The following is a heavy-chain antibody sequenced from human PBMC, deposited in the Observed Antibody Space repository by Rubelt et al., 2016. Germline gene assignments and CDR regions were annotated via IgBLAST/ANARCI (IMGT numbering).Heavy chain of an antibody. J-gene: IGHJ4*02. D-gene: IGHD3-3*01. CDR2: IYYSGST. CDR1: GGSISSSSYY. CDR3: ARRGGRDFWSGSMYYFDY. Sequence: QVQLQQWGAGLLKPSETLSLTCTVSGGSISSSSYYWGWIRQPPGKGLEWIGSIYYSGSTYYIPSLKSRVTISVDTSKNQFSLKLSSVTAADTAVYYCARRGGRDFWSGSMYYFDYWGQGTLVTVSS. V-gene: IGHV4-39*01.